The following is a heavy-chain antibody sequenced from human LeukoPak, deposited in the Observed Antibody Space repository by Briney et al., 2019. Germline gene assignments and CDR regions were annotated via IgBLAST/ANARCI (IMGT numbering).Heavy chain of an antibody. CDR2: IYYTGTT. Sequence: SETLSLTCTVSGVSISSYYWTWIRQPPGKGLEYIGYIYYTGTTNYNPSLKSRVTISVDTSKNQFSLKLTSVTAADTAVYYCARVALLNYDILTGSETFFDYWGQGTLVTVSS. D-gene: IGHD3-9*01. J-gene: IGHJ4*02. V-gene: IGHV4-59*01. CDR1: GVSISSYY. CDR3: ARVALLNYDILTGSETFFDY.